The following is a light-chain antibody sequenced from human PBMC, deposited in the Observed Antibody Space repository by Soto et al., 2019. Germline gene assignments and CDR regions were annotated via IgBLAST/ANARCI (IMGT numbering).Light chain of an antibody. CDR1: QAISTW. J-gene: IGKJ1*01. Sequence: DIQMTQSPSSVSASVGDRVTITCRASQAISTWLAWYQQKPGKAPKLLIYATSNLQTGVTSRSSGSGSGTDFTLTISSLQPEDFATYYCQQANSFPRTFGQGTKVEIK. CDR2: ATS. CDR3: QQANSFPRT. V-gene: IGKV1D-12*01.